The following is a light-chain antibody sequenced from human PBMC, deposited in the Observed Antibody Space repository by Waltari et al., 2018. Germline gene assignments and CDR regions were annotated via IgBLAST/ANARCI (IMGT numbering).Light chain of an antibody. V-gene: IGLV2-14*01. CDR1: SSDIGGFNF. CDR2: DVN. J-gene: IGLJ2*01. CDR3: SSYTTAFSLVV. Sequence: QSALTQPASVSESPGQSITISCTGTSSDIGGFNFVPWYQQYPGKAPPLLIYDVNNRPSGVSNRFSGSKSGNTASLTISGLQAEDEADYYCSSYTTAFSLVVFGGGTKLTVL.